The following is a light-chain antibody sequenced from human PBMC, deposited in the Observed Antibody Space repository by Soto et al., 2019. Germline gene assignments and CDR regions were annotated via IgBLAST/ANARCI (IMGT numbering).Light chain of an antibody. V-gene: IGKV3-20*01. J-gene: IGKJ1*01. CDR3: QHQGT. CDR2: GTS. Sequence: EIVLTQSPGTLSLSPGERATLSCRASQSVSSSYLAWYQQKPGQTPRLLIYGTSSRATGIPDRFSGSGSGTDFTLTIIRLEPEDFAVYYCQHQGTFGRGTKVEIK. CDR1: QSVSSSY.